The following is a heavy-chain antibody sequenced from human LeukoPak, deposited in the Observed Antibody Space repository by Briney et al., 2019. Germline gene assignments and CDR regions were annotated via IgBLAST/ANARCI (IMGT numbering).Heavy chain of an antibody. CDR2: IYYSGST. CDR1: GGSISSYY. Sequence: SETLSLTCTVSGGSISSYYWSWIRQPPGKGLEWVGYIYYSGSTNYNPSPKSPVTISVDTSKNQFSLKLSSVTAADTAVYYCARGERYFDYWGQGTLVTVSS. V-gene: IGHV4-59*01. J-gene: IGHJ4*02. CDR3: ARGERYFDY.